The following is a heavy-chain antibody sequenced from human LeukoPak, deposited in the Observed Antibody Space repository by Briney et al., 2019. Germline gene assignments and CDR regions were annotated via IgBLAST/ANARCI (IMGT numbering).Heavy chain of an antibody. CDR2: MYLSGTA. J-gene: IGHJ4*02. CDR1: GDSINSLDL. V-gene: IGHV4-4*02. D-gene: IGHD3-22*01. CDR3: AGLVGRYSSGLYYYYFDY. Sequence: PSGTLSLTCAVSGDSINSLDLWSWVRQPPGKGLEWIGEMYLSGTAHSNPSVKSRVTISIDKSKNQFFLNLSSVTAADTAVYYCAGLVGRYSSGLYYYYFDYWGQGTLVTVSS.